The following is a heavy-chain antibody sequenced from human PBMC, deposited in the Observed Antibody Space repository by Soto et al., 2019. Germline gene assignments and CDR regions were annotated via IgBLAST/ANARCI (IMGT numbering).Heavy chain of an antibody. CDR2: IIPIFGTA. V-gene: IGHV1-69*12. CDR1: GGTFSSYA. D-gene: IGHD2-15*01. CDR3: ARVTRCSGVSGYSESLDY. J-gene: IGHJ4*02. Sequence: QVQLVQSGAEVKKPGSSVKVSCKASGGTFSSYAISWVRQAPGQGLEWMGGIIPIFGTANYAQKFQGRVTITADESTSPAYMELSSLRSEDTAVYYCARVTRCSGVSGYSESLDYWGQGTLVTVSS.